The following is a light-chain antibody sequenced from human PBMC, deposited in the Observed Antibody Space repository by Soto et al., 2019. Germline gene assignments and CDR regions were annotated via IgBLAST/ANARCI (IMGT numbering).Light chain of an antibody. CDR2: GAY. V-gene: IGKV3-20*01. CDR3: HQYASSPPLT. Sequence: EIVLTQSPGTLSLSPGERATLSCRASQGVSSGYLCWYQHRPGQAPRLLLYGAYTRAAGIPDRFSGIGSETDFTLTISSLEPEDFAVYYCHQYASSPPLTFGQGTKVEI. CDR1: QGVSSGY. J-gene: IGKJ1*01.